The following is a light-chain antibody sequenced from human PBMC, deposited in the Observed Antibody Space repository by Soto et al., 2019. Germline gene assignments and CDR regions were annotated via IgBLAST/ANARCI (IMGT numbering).Light chain of an antibody. CDR2: EVN. CDR1: SSDVGGYNY. J-gene: IGLJ1*01. V-gene: IGLV2-8*01. Sequence: QSALTQPPSASGSPGQSVAISCTGTSSDVGGYNYVSWYQQHPGKAPKLMIYEVNTRPSGVPDRFSGSKSGNTASLTVSGLQAEDEADYYCSSYAGSSNVFGTRTKVTVL. CDR3: SSYAGSSNV.